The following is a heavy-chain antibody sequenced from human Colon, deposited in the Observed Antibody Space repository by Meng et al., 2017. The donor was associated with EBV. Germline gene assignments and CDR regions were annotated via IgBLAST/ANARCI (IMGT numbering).Heavy chain of an antibody. CDR2: IYYSGST. Sequence: QAQLQGSGPGPVKPSPTLSLTCTVSGGPVSSGGYDWTWIRQHPGKGLEWFGHIYYSGSTFYNPSLKRRVIISIDTSKNQFSLNLRSVTAADTAVYYCARVSSGWDYFDYWGQGTLVTVSS. CDR3: ARVSSGWDYFDY. D-gene: IGHD6-19*01. V-gene: IGHV4-31*03. J-gene: IGHJ4*02. CDR1: GGPVSSGGYD.